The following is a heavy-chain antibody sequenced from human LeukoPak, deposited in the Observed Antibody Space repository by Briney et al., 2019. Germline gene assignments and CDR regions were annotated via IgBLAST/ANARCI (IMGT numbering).Heavy chain of an antibody. D-gene: IGHD2-2*01. CDR2: ISGSGGST. J-gene: IGHJ4*02. CDR1: GFTFSSYA. Sequence: GGSLRLSCAASGFTFSSYAMSWVRQAPGKGLEWVSAISGSGGSTYYADSVKGRFTTSRDNSKNTLYLQMNSLRAENTAVYYCAKDSLPVPATEIDYWGQGTLVTVSS. CDR3: AKDSLPVPATEIDY. V-gene: IGHV3-23*01.